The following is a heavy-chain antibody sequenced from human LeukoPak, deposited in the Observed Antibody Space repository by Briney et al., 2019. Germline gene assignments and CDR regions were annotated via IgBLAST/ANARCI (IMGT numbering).Heavy chain of an antibody. V-gene: IGHV3-33*01. CDR2: IWYDGSNK. J-gene: IGHJ4*02. D-gene: IGHD6-13*01. Sequence: TLRLSCASSGITFSSYGMHRVRQAPGKGQEWVAVIWYDGSNKYYADSVKGRFTISRDNSKNTLYLQMNSLRAEDTAVYYCARELYSSSWCFDYWGQGTLVTVSS. CDR3: ARELYSSSWCFDY. CDR1: GITFSSYG.